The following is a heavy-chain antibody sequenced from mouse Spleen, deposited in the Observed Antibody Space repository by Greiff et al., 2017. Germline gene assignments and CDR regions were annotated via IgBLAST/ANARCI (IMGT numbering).Heavy chain of an antibody. Sequence: VQRVESGAELVRPGTSVKVSCKASGYAFTNYLIEWVKQRPGQGLEWIGVINPGSGGTNYNEKFKGKATLTADKSSSTAYMQLSSLTSDDSAVYFCARSGFAYWGQGTLVTVSA. V-gene: IGHV1-54*01. CDR3: ARSGFAY. CDR2: INPGSGGT. CDR1: GYAFTNYL. J-gene: IGHJ3*01.